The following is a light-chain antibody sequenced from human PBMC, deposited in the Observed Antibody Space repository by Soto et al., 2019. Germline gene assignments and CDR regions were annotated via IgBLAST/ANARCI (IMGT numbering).Light chain of an antibody. CDR1: KNDIGVYDF. CDR2: EVV. V-gene: IGLV2-8*01. CDR3: KSYAGSNTYV. J-gene: IGLJ1*01. Sequence: QAVVTQPHSASGSPGQSVTISCTGTKNDIGVYDFVAWYQHHPGKAPRLIIYEVVQRPSGVPDRFSGSKSGNTASLTVSGLQAADEADYFCKSYAGSNTYVFGSGTQLTVL.